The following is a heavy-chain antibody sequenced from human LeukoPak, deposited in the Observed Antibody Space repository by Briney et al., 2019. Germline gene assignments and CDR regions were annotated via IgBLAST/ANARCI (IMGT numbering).Heavy chain of an antibody. CDR1: GYTFTNNY. CDR2: IYPRDGST. V-gene: IGHV1-46*01. Sequence: ASVKLSCTASGYTFTNNYLHWVRHAPGQGLEWMGMIYPRDGSTSYAQNFQGRGTVTRDTSTTTVHMELRGLRSEDTAVYYCARDQEGFDYWGQGTVVTVPS. CDR3: ARDQEGFDY. J-gene: IGHJ4*02.